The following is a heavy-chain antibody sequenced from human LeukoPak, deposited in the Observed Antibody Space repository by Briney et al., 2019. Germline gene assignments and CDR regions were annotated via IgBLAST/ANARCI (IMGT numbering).Heavy chain of an antibody. CDR3: ARVPPGYYDSSGYYYDY. CDR2: ISSSGSTI. J-gene: IGHJ4*02. V-gene: IGHV3-48*03. Sequence: QPGGSLRLSCAASGFTFSSYEMNWVRQAPGKGLEWVSYISSSGSTIYYADSVKGRFTISRDNAKNSLYLLMNSLRAEDTAVYYCARVPPGYYDSSGYYYDYWGQGTLVTVSS. D-gene: IGHD3-22*01. CDR1: GFTFSSYE.